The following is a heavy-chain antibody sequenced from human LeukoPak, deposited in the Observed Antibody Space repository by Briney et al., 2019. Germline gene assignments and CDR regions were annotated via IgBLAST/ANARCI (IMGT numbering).Heavy chain of an antibody. CDR2: ICGSLSGT. V-gene: IGHV3-23*01. CDR3: AKSPYTQLITMVRGVIGPLGMDV. CDR1: GFTFSTYA. Sequence: PGGSLTLSCAASGFTFSTYAMSWVRQPPGKGLEWVSGICGSLSGTYYADSVKGRFTISRDTSKNTLYLQMNSLRAEDTAVYYCAKSPYTQLITMVRGVIGPLGMDVWGKGTTVTISS. J-gene: IGHJ6*04. D-gene: IGHD3-10*01.